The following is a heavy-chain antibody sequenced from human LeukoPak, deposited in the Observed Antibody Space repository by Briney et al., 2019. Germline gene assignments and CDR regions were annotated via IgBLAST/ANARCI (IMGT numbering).Heavy chain of an antibody. CDR3: ARRRYYGYTGYFDY. J-gene: IGHJ4*02. D-gene: IGHD3-22*01. CDR2: TFYSSKWYN. CDR1: GDSVSSDSSA. V-gene: IGHV6-1*01. Sequence: SQTLSLTCAISGDSVSSDSSAWNWFRQSPPRGLEWLGRTFYSSKWYNDYAVSVKSRITINPDTSKNQFSLQLNSVIPEDTAVYYCARRRYYGYTGYFDYWGQGTPVTVSS.